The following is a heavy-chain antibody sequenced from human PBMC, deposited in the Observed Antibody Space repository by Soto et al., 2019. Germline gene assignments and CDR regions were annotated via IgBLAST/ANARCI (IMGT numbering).Heavy chain of an antibody. CDR3: ARVSSDTAMAHDAFDI. CDR1: GGSISSYY. D-gene: IGHD5-18*01. V-gene: IGHV4-59*01. J-gene: IGHJ3*02. Sequence: QVQLQESGPGLVKPSETLSLTCTVSGGSISSYYWSWIRQPPGKGLEWIGYIYYSGSTNYNPSLKSRVTISVDTSKNQFSLKLSSVTAADTAVYYCARVSSDTAMAHDAFDIWGQGTMVTVSS. CDR2: IYYSGST.